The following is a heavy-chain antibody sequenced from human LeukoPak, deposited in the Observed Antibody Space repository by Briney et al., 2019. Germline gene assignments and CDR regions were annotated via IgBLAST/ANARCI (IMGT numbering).Heavy chain of an antibody. CDR3: STDRYYYDSSGYTPFDY. Sequence: NPGGSLRLSCAASGFTFNYAWMSWVRLAPGKGLEWVGRIKSKPDGGTTEYAAPVKGRFTISRDDSKNTQYLQMNSLKTEDTAVYYCSTDRYYYDSSGYTPFDYWGQGTLVTVSS. CDR2: IKSKPDGGTT. V-gene: IGHV3-15*01. CDR1: GFTFNYAW. D-gene: IGHD3-22*01. J-gene: IGHJ4*02.